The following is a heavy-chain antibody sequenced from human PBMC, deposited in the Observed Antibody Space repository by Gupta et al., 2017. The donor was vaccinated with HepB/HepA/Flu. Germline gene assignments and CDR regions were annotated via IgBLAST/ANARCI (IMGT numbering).Heavy chain of an antibody. D-gene: IGHD2-2*01. CDR3: ARGPVVVPAAPLENWFDP. CDR2: ISADKGNT. V-gene: IGHV1-18*01. CDR1: GYTFASYG. J-gene: IGHJ5*02. Sequence: QVQLVQSGAEVKKPGASVEVSCKASGYTFASYGISWVRQAPGQGLEWMGWISADKGNTNYAQKLQGRVTMTTDTSTSTAYMELRSLRYDDTAVYYCARGPVVVPAAPLENWFDPWGQGTLVTVSS.